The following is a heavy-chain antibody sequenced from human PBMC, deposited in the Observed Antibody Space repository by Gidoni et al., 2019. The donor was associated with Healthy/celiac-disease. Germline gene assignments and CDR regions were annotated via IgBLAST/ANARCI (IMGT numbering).Heavy chain of an antibody. D-gene: IGHD1-26*01. CDR3: ARERGRKWELRTQYFDL. Sequence: EVQLVESGGGVVQPGGSLRPSCAAAGGTVSRSEMNWVRQATGKGLEWVSYISSSGSTIFYAASVKGRFTISRDNAKNSLYLHMNRLRAEDTAVYYCARERGRKWELRTQYFDLWGRGTLVTVSS. V-gene: IGHV3-48*03. J-gene: IGHJ2*01. CDR1: GGTVSRSE. CDR2: ISSSGSTI.